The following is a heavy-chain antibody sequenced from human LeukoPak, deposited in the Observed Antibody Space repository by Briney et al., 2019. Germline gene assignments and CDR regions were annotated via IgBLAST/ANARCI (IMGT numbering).Heavy chain of an antibody. Sequence: GGSLRLSCTGSGFTFGDYAMTWVRQAPGKGLEWVGLSKSNAYGGATENAASVKGRFSISRDDSNSIAYLQMNSLKIEDTAVYYCVRGDGNSGSRDVFDVWGRGTMVTVSS. J-gene: IGHJ3*01. CDR1: GFTFGDYA. CDR2: SKSNAYGGAT. D-gene: IGHD1-26*01. V-gene: IGHV3-49*04. CDR3: VRGDGNSGSRDVFDV.